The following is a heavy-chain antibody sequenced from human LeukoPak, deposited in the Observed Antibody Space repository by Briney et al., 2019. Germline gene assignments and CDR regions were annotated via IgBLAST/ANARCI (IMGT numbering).Heavy chain of an antibody. CDR1: GFTFNSYT. CDR2: VSYDGSTK. CDR3: AREFEATSNRGIIAY. J-gene: IGHJ4*02. D-gene: IGHD1-14*01. Sequence: PGGSLRLSCAASGFTFNSYTMHWVRQAPGKGLEWLALVSYDGSTKYYGDSVKGQFTISRDNSKNTLSLQMNSLRTEDTAVYYCAREFEATSNRGIIAYWGQGTLVIVSS. V-gene: IGHV3-30-3*01.